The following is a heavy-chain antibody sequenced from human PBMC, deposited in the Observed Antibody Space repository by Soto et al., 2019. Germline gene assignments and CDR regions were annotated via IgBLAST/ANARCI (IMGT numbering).Heavy chain of an antibody. Sequence: PSETLSLTCTVSGGSISSGGYYWSWIRQHPGKGLEWIGYIYYSGSTYYNPSLKSRVTISVDTSKNQFSLKLSSVTAADTAVYYCARDRSYYYGSGSPPYNWFDPWGQGTLVTVSS. V-gene: IGHV4-31*03. J-gene: IGHJ5*02. CDR3: ARDRSYYYGSGSPPYNWFDP. CDR2: IYYSGST. CDR1: GGSISSGGYY. D-gene: IGHD3-10*01.